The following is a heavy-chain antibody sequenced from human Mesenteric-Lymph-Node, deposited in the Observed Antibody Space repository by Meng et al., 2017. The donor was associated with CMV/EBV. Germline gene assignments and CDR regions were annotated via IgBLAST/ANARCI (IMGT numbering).Heavy chain of an antibody. CDR1: TFAFSNYN. V-gene: IGHV3-53*01. CDR3: ARDVGSATYYGLDV. D-gene: IGHD3-10*01. J-gene: IGHJ6*02. CDR2: LYSTGAT. Sequence: GESLKISCVASTFAFSNYNMNWIRQAPGEGLEWVSVLYSTGATYYADSVKGRFTVSRDSSKNTIYLQMNTLRAGDTAVYYCARDVGSATYYGLDVWGQGTTVTVSS.